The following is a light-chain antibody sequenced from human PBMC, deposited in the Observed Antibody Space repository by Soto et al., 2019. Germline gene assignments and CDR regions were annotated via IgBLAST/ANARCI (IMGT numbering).Light chain of an antibody. J-gene: IGKJ5*01. V-gene: IGKV3-20*01. CDR1: QSVSSNT. CDR3: QQYGTSPRT. CDR2: GAS. Sequence: EIGVPRCRGTLPLCPGESATLSFTVSQSVSSNTLAWYQQKLGRAPMRRISGASRGATGIPDRVSGSGSGTDFTLTVASLEPEDFAVYYSQQYGTSPRTFGQGTRVEIK.